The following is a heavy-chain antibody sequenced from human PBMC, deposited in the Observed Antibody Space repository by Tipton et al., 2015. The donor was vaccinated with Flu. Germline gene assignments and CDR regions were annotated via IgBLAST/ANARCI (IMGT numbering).Heavy chain of an antibody. V-gene: IGHV4-39*01. D-gene: IGHD3-16*02. CDR3: ARTPYDYVWGSYRYRPYWYFDL. Sequence: TLSLTCTVSGGSISSSSYYWGRIRQPPGKGLEWIGSIYYSGSTYYNPSLKSRVTISVDTPKNQFSLKLSSVTAADTAVYYCARTPYDYVWGSYRYRPYWYFDLWGRGTLVTVSS. CDR2: IYYSGST. CDR1: GGSISSSSYY. J-gene: IGHJ2*01.